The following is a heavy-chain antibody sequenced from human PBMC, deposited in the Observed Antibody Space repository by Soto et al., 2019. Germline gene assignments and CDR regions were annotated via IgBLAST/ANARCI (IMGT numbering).Heavy chain of an antibody. V-gene: IGHV3-23*01. Sequence: GSLRLSCAASGFTFSSYAMSWVRQAPGTGLEWVSAISGSGGSTYYADSVKGRFTISRDNSKNTLYLQMNSLRAEDTAVYYCAKDSDGSGGYYIQYYFDYWGQGTLVTVSS. J-gene: IGHJ4*02. CDR1: GFTFSSYA. CDR2: ISGSGGST. CDR3: AKDSDGSGGYYIQYYFDY. D-gene: IGHD3-10*01.